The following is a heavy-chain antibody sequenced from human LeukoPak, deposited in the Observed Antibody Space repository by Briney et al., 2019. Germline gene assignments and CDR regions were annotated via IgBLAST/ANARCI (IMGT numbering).Heavy chain of an antibody. J-gene: IGHJ5*02. V-gene: IGHV3-74*01. CDR1: GFTFSSYW. D-gene: IGHD2-21*02. CDR2: INSDGSST. CDR3: ARDQYCGGDCYSDNWFDP. Sequence: GGSLRLSCAASGFTFSSYWMHWVRHAPGKGLVWVSRINSDGSSTSYADSVKGRFTISRDNAKDTLYLQMNSLRAEDTAVYYCARDQYCGGDCYSDNWFDPWGQGTLVTVSS.